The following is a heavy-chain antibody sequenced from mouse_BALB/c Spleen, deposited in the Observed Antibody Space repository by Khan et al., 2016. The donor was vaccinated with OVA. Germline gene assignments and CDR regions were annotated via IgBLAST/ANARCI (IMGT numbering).Heavy chain of an antibody. V-gene: IGHV1S132*01. CDR1: GYIFTSYW. Sequence: QVQLQQSGAELVRPGASVKLSCNTSGYIFTSYWIHWVKQRSGQGLEWFARIYPGTDNTYYNEKLKDKVTLTADKSSSTVYMQLSSLKSEDSAVYFCAREEALYYFDYWGQGTTLTVSS. CDR2: IYPGTDNT. D-gene: IGHD3-2*02. J-gene: IGHJ2*01. CDR3: AREEALYYFDY.